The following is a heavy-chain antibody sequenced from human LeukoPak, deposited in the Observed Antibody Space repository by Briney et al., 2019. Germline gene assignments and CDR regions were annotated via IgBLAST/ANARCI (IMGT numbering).Heavy chain of an antibody. CDR2: ISYDGSNK. CDR3: ARDRSIYYDILTGYFDY. D-gene: IGHD3-9*01. CDR1: GFTFSSYT. Sequence: PGVTLRLSCAASGFTFSSYTMHWVRQAPGKGLEWVAVISYDGSNKYYADSVKGRFTISRDNSKNTLYLQMNSLRAEDTALYYCARDRSIYYDILTGYFDYWGQGTLVTVSS. J-gene: IGHJ4*02. V-gene: IGHV3-30-3*01.